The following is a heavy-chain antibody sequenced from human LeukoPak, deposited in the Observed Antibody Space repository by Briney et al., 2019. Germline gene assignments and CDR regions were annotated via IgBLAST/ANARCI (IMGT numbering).Heavy chain of an antibody. Sequence: ASVKVSCKASSDTFIRYGITWVRQAPGQGLEWMGWISTGNGNTNYGQKFQGRVTMTTDTSTGTAYMELRSLRSDDTAMYYCARVEFWRYYYYMDVWGKGTTVTVSS. J-gene: IGHJ6*03. CDR3: ARVEFWRYYYYMDV. D-gene: IGHD3-3*01. V-gene: IGHV1-18*01. CDR1: SDTFIRYG. CDR2: ISTGNGNT.